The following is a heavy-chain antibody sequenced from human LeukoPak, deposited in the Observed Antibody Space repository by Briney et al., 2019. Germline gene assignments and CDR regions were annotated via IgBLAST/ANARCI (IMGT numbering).Heavy chain of an antibody. Sequence: SVKVSCKASGGTFSSYAISWVRQAPGQGLEWMGGIIPIFGTANYAQKFQGRVTITTDESTSTAYMELSSLRSEDTAVYYCARGQLDYDFWSGYRQPLDYWGQGTLVTVSS. CDR2: IIPIFGTA. CDR3: ARGQLDYDFWSGYRQPLDY. J-gene: IGHJ4*02. V-gene: IGHV1-69*05. CDR1: GGTFSSYA. D-gene: IGHD3-3*01.